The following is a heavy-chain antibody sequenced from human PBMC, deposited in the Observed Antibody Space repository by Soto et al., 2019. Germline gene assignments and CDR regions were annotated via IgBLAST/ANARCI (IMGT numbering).Heavy chain of an antibody. Sequence: QVQLVESGGGVVQPGRSLRLSCAASGFTFSSYAMHWVRQAPGKGLEWVAVISYDGRNKYYADSVKGGFTISRDNSKNPLSLERMSLRAEDTAVYYCARDLLWGTAMVLWYFVLLCGGAMVSVSS. J-gene: IGHJ2*01. CDR1: GFTFSSYA. CDR3: ARDLLWGTAMVLWYFVL. V-gene: IGHV3-30-3*01. D-gene: IGHD5-18*01. CDR2: ISYDGRNK.